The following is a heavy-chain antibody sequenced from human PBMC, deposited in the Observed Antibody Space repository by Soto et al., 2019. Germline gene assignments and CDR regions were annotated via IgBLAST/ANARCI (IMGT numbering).Heavy chain of an antibody. V-gene: IGHV4-30-2*01. CDR2: IYHSGST. CDR3: ARSREFDYGMDV. Sequence: PSETLSLTCAGSGGSIRSGDYSWSWIRQPPGKGLEWIGYIYHSGSTYYNPSLKSRVTISVDGSKNQFSLKLSSVTAADTAVYYCARSREFDYGMDVWGLGTTVTVSS. CDR1: GGSIRSGDYS. J-gene: IGHJ6*02.